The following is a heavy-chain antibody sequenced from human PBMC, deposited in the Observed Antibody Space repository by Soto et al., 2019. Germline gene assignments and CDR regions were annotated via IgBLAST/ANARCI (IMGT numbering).Heavy chain of an antibody. CDR2: ISAYNGNT. CDR3: ASVRNQYGTDV. D-gene: IGHD6-19*01. Sequence: QVQLVQSGAEVKKPGASVKVSCKASGYTFTSYGISWVRQAPGQGLEWMGWISAYNGNTSYAQKLQGRVTMTTDPAAGTGYMDQRSLRSDETGVYYRASVRNQYGTDVWVQGTTVTFAS. V-gene: IGHV1-18*04. J-gene: IGHJ6*02. CDR1: GYTFTSYG.